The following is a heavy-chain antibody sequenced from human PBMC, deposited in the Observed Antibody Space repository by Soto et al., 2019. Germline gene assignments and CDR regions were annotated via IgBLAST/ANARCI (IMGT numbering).Heavy chain of an antibody. CDR1: GVSFDGFL. CDR3: ARVLLWFGAVEY. V-gene: IGHV4-34*01. CDR2: ISRAGGS. J-gene: IGHJ4*02. Sequence: QVHLQQWGAGLLEPSETLSLTCAVSGVSFDGFLWTWIRQSPGKGLEWIGEISRAGGSNYNPSLNGRVTISLDTSKDQFSLRLRSVTAADTAVYYWARVLLWFGAVEYWGQGPPVTVSS. D-gene: IGHD3-10*01.